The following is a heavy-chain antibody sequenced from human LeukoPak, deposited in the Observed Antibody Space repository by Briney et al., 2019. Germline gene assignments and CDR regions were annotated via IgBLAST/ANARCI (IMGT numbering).Heavy chain of an antibody. CDR3: VSADIWGNYRTDS. CDR2: IWYNGNTK. D-gene: IGHD3-16*02. V-gene: IGHV3-33*01. Sequence: GGSLRLSCEASGFNIRSHGMHWVRQAPGKGLEWLAVIWYNGNTKYYADSVKGRFTVSRDDSQNTLHLQMDSLRAEDTAVYYCVSADIWGNYRTDSWGHGALVVVSS. CDR1: GFNIRSHG. J-gene: IGHJ5*01.